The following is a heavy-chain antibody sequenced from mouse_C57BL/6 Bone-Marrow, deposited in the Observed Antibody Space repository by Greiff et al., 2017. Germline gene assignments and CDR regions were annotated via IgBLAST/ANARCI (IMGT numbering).Heavy chain of an antibody. J-gene: IGHJ2*01. CDR1: GFTFTDYY. D-gene: IGHD4-1*01. Sequence: EVQLVESGGGLVQPGGSLSLSCAASGFTFTDYYMSWVRQPPGKALEWLGFIRNKANGYTTEYSASVKGRFTISRDNSQSILYRQMNALRAEDSATYYCARYSLGRYFDYWGQGTTLTVSS. CDR2: IRNKANGYTT. V-gene: IGHV7-3*01. CDR3: ARYSLGRYFDY.